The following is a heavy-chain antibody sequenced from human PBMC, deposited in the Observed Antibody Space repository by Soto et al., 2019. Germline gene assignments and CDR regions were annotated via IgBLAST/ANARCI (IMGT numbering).Heavy chain of an antibody. CDR1: GFTFTDFS. CDR3: ARTDIWAY. J-gene: IGHJ4*02. Sequence: ASVKVSCKTSGFTFTDFSMHWVRQAPGQRLXWXXWXXXXXGXXXYSPRFADRVTMTTDPSTSKAHMELKGLRSDDTAVYYCARTDIWAYWGQGTLVTASS. CDR2: XXXXXGXX. D-gene: IGHD2-15*01. V-gene: IGHV1-18*04.